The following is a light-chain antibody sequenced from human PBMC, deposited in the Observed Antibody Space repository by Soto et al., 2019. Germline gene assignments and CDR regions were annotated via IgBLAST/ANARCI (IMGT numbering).Light chain of an antibody. J-gene: IGLJ1*01. CDR2: EVS. CDR3: FSFTTSNTHV. CDR1: SSDAGAYNY. Sequence: QSALTQPASVSGSPGQSITISCTGTSSDAGAYNYVSWFQQHPDKAPKLMIYEVSNRPSGVSNRFSGSKSGNAASLTISGLQAEDEAYYFFFSFTTSNTHVFGTGTKLTVL. V-gene: IGLV2-14*01.